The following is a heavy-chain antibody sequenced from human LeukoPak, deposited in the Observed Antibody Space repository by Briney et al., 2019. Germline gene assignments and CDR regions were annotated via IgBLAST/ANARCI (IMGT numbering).Heavy chain of an antibody. CDR3: ARCLNYDFWSGHFGFDP. D-gene: IGHD3-3*01. J-gene: IGHJ5*02. V-gene: IGHV3-7*01. CDR1: GFSFSDYW. Sequence: GGSLRLSCAASGFSFSDYWMSWVRQAPGKGLEWVANIKQDGSEKYYVDSVKGRFTISRDNAENSLYLQMNSLRAEDTAVYYCARCLNYDFWSGHFGFDPWGQGTLVTVSS. CDR2: IKQDGSEK.